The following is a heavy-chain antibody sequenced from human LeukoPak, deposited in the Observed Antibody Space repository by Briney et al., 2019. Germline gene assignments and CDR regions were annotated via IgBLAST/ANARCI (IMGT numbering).Heavy chain of an antibody. J-gene: IGHJ4*02. V-gene: IGHV3-11*01. CDR2: ISSSGSTI. CDR1: GFTFSDSY. CDR3: ARGKYSFDY. Sequence: GGSLRLSCAASGFTFSDSYMSWIRQAPGKGLEYISYISSSGSTIYYADSVKGRSTLSRDNAKNSLSLEMNSLRAGDTAVYYCARGKYSFDYWGQGTLVTVSS.